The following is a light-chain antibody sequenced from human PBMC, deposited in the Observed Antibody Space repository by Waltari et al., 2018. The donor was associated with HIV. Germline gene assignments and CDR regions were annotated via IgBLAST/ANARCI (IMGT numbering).Light chain of an antibody. Sequence: DIVLTQSPATLSLSLGESATLSCRASQSVSSYLAWYQQKPGQAPRLLIYDASNSATGIPARFSGSGSGTDFTLTISSLEPEDFAVYYFQQRSNWLTFGGGTKVEIK. J-gene: IGKJ4*01. CDR3: QQRSNWLT. V-gene: IGKV3-11*01. CDR1: QSVSSY. CDR2: DAS.